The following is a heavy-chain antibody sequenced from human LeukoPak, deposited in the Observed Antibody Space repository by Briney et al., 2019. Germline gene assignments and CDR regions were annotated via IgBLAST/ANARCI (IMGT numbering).Heavy chain of an antibody. Sequence: GGSLRLSCAASGFTFSSYSMNWVRQAPGKGLEWVSSISSSSSYIYYADSVEGRFTISRDNAKNSLYLQMNSLRAEDTAVYYCARDLKDTIWSYDSSGLDYWGQGTLVTVSS. V-gene: IGHV3-21*01. D-gene: IGHD3-22*01. J-gene: IGHJ4*02. CDR3: ARDLKDTIWSYDSSGLDY. CDR1: GFTFSSYS. CDR2: ISSSSSYI.